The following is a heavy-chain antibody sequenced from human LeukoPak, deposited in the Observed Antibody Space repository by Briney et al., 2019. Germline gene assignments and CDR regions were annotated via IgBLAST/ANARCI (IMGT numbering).Heavy chain of an antibody. D-gene: IGHD5-18*01. V-gene: IGHV3-33*01. CDR1: GFTFSNYG. J-gene: IGHJ4*02. Sequence: GGSLRLSCAASGFTFSNYGMHWVRQAPGKGLEWVALIWYDGSKEYYVDSVKGRFTISRDNAKNSLYLQMNSLRAEDTAVYYCAREAGGYTYDFDYWGQGTLVTVSS. CDR3: AREAGGYTYDFDY. CDR2: IWYDGSKE.